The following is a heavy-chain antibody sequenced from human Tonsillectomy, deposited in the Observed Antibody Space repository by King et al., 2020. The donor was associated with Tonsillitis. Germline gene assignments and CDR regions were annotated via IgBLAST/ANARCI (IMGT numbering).Heavy chain of an antibody. CDR3: ARDFSGSDYYYYSKATDV. Sequence: QLVQSGAEVKRPGASVKVSCKASGYSFNSYGISWVRQAPGQGLEWMGWISALNGNRNYAQKVQGRVTMTTDTSTSTAYMELRSLRSDDTAVYYCARDFSGSDYYYYSKATDVWGQGTTVIVSS. D-gene: IGHD5-12*01. CDR2: ISALNGNR. V-gene: IGHV1-18*01. J-gene: IGHJ6*02. CDR1: GYSFNSYG.